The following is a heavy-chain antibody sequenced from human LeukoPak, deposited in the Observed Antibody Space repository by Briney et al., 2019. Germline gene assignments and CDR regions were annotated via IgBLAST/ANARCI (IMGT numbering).Heavy chain of an antibody. D-gene: IGHD6-13*01. CDR2: ISGSGGST. CDR3: AKEQQHPYFFDY. J-gene: IGHJ4*02. Sequence: GGSLRLSCAASGFTFSSYAMSRVRWVRQAPGKGLEWVSAISGSGGSTYYADSVKGRFTISRDNSKNTLYLQMNSLRAEDTAVYYCAKEQQHPYFFDYWGQGTLVTVSS. V-gene: IGHV3-23*01. CDR1: GFTFSSYA.